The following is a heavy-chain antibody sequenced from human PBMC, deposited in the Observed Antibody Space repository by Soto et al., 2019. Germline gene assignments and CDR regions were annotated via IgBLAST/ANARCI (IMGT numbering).Heavy chain of an antibody. D-gene: IGHD6-6*01. J-gene: IGHJ6*02. CDR3: TTAASIAARPARGYGMDV. CDR2: IKSKTDGGTT. V-gene: IGHV3-15*01. CDR1: GFTFSNAW. Sequence: GGSLRLSCAASGFTFSNAWMSWVRQAPGKGLEWVGRIKSKTDGGTTDYAAPVKGRFTISRDDSKNTLYLQMNSLKTEDTAVYYCTTAASIAARPARGYGMDVWGQGTTVTVSS.